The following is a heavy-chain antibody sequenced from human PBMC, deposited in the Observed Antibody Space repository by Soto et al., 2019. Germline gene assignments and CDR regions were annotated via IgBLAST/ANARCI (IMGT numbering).Heavy chain of an antibody. CDR3: ARDPFPDCSGGSCYSTEYFQH. Sequence: ASVKVSCKASGYTFTSYAMNWVRQAPGQGLEWMGWINTNTGNPTYAQGFTGRFVFSLDTSVSTAYLQICSLKAEDTAVYYCARDPFPDCSGGSCYSTEYFQHWGQGTLVTVSS. CDR1: GYTFTSYA. V-gene: IGHV7-4-1*01. J-gene: IGHJ1*01. D-gene: IGHD2-15*01. CDR2: INTNTGNP.